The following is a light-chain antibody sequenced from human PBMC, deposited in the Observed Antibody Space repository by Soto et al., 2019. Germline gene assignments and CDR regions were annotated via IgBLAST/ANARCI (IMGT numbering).Light chain of an antibody. V-gene: IGKV1-33*01. Sequence: PLGQSPTSLSASGVDRVTIISPARQNNTNHLTWYQPKPGRAPKLLIYDASNLEAGVPSRFRGSGSGTDFTFTIRRLQPEDIAPYYWQQYEHLPTFGQGTRLDIK. CDR2: DAS. J-gene: IGKJ5*01. CDR1: QNNTNH. CDR3: QQYEHLPT.